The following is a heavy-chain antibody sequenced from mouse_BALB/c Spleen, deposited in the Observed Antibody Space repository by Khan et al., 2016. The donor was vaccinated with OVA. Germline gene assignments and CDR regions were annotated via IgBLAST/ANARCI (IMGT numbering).Heavy chain of an antibody. J-gene: IGHJ4*01. V-gene: IGHV3-2*02. Sequence: EVQLQESGPGLVNPSQSLSLTCTVTGYSITSDYAWNWIRQFPGNKLEWMGYINYSGSTNYNPALKSRISITRDTSKNQFFLQLNSVTTEDTATYYCARDGSRYNYAMDYWGQGTSVTVSP. CDR3: ARDGSRYNYAMDY. CDR1: GYSITSDYA. D-gene: IGHD2-3*01. CDR2: INYSGST.